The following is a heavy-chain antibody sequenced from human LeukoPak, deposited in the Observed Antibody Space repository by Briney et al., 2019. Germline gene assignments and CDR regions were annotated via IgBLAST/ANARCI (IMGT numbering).Heavy chain of an antibody. CDR3: ARVILSSEQYPRHFDY. CDR2: IYYSGST. D-gene: IGHD2-2*01. V-gene: IGHV4-59*01. CDR1: GGSISSYY. J-gene: IGHJ4*02. Sequence: SETLSLTCTVSGGSISSYYWSWIRQPPGKGLEWIGYIYYSGSTNYNPSLKSRVTISVDTSKNQFSLKLSSVTAADMAVYYCARVILSSEQYPRHFDYWGQGTLVTVSS.